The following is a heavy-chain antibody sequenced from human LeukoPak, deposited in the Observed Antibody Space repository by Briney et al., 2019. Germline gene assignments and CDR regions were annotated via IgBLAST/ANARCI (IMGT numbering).Heavy chain of an antibody. Sequence: SETLSLTCTVSGGSISSYYWSWIRQSPGKGLEWIGRIYTSGSTNYNPSLKSQVTISVDTSKNQFSLKLSSVTAADTAVYYCARGGRSYYYMDVWGKGTTVTVSS. V-gene: IGHV4-4*07. CDR2: IYTSGST. J-gene: IGHJ6*03. CDR3: ARGGRSYYYMDV. CDR1: GGSISSYY.